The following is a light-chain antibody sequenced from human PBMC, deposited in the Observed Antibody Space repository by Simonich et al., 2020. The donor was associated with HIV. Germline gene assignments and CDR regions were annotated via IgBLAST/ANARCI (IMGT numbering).Light chain of an antibody. CDR1: QSVLYSSNNKNY. Sequence: DIVMTQSPESLAVSLGERATINCKSTQSVLYSSNNKNYLAWFQQKPGQPPKLLIYWASTRESGVPDRFSGSGSGTDFTLTISSLQAEDVAVYSTPLTFGGGTKVEIK. CDR3: PLT. CDR2: WAS. V-gene: IGKV4-1*01. J-gene: IGKJ4*01.